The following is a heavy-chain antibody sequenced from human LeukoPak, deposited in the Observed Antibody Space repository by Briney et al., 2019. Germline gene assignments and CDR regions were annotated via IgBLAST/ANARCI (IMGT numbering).Heavy chain of an antibody. D-gene: IGHD3-3*01. Sequence: GGSLRLSCAASGFTFSSYGMHWVRQAPGKGLEWVAVISYDGSNKYYADSVKGRFTISRDNSKNTPHLQMNSLRAEDTAVYYCAKGVHDFWSGSYYGMDVWGQGTTVTVSS. CDR1: GFTFSSYG. J-gene: IGHJ6*02. V-gene: IGHV3-30*18. CDR2: ISYDGSNK. CDR3: AKGVHDFWSGSYYGMDV.